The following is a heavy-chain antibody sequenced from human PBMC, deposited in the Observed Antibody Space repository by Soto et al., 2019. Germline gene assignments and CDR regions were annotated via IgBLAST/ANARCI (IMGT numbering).Heavy chain of an antibody. CDR1: GYSFTDYH. V-gene: IGHV1-2*04. CDR3: ARGDSTDCSNGVCSFFYNHDMDV. D-gene: IGHD2-8*01. CDR2: INPKSGGT. Sequence: ASVKVSCKASGYSFTDYHIHWVRQAPGQGLECLGRINPKSGGTSTAQKFQGWVTMTTDTSFSTASMELTRLTSDDTAIYYCARGDSTDCSNGVCSFFYNHDMDVWGQGTTVTVSS. J-gene: IGHJ6*02.